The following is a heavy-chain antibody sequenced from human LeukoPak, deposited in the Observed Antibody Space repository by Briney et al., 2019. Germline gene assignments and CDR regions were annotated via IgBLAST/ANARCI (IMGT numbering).Heavy chain of an antibody. D-gene: IGHD1-14*01. CDR3: ARDGTRRYMDV. Sequence: SQTLSLTCTVSGGSISSGSYYWSWIRQPAGKGLEWVGRIYTSGSTNYNPSLKSRVTISVDTSKNQFSLKLSSVIAADTAVYYCARDGTRRYMDVWGKGTTVTVSS. CDR2: IYTSGST. V-gene: IGHV4-61*02. CDR1: GGSISSGSYY. J-gene: IGHJ6*03.